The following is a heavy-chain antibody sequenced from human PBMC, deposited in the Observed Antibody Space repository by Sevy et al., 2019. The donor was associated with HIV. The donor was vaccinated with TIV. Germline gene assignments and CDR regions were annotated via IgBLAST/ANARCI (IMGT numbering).Heavy chain of an antibody. V-gene: IGHV3-48*02. CDR3: ARDKEYDFWIGYYELDAFSGKIDAFDI. CDR2: ISSSSSTI. Sequence: GGSLRLSCAASGFTFSSYSMNWVRQAPGKGLEWVSYISSSSSTIYYADSVKGRFTISRDNAQNSLYLQMNSLRDEDTAVYYCARDKEYDFWIGYYELDAFSGKIDAFDIWGQGTMVTVSS. CDR1: GFTFSSYS. J-gene: IGHJ3*02. D-gene: IGHD3-3*01.